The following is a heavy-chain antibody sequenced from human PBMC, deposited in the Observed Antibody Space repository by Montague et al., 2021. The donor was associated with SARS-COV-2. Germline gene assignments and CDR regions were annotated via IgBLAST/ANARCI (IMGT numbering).Heavy chain of an antibody. V-gene: IGHV4-38-2*02. CDR1: GYSISSGYY. J-gene: IGHJ4*02. D-gene: IGHD3-3*01. Sequence: SETLSLTCTVSGYSISSGYYWGWIRQPPGKGLEWIGSIYHSGSTYYNPSLKSRVTISVDTSKNQFSLKLSSVTAADTAVYYCARAPVAHITIFGVVTSFDYWGQGTLVTVAS. CDR3: ARAPVAHITIFGVVTSFDY. CDR2: IYHSGST.